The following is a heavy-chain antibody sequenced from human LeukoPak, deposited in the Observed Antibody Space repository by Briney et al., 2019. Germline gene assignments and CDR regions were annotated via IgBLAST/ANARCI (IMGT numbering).Heavy chain of an antibody. V-gene: IGHV3-74*01. CDR1: GFTFRRYW. D-gene: IGHD1-14*01. Sequence: GGSLRLSCEVSGFTFRRYWMHWVRQVPGKGLLWVARTNAAGTITTYADSVQGRFTMSRDNGQEKLFLQLTSLRVEDTAVYFCVREAMFERSLDRWGQGTLVTVSS. CDR3: VREAMFERSLDR. CDR2: TNAAGTIT. J-gene: IGHJ4*02.